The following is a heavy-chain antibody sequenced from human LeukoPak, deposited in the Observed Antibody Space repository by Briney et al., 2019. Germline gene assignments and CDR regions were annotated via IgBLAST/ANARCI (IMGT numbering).Heavy chain of an antibody. Sequence: PSETLSLTCTVSGGSISRYYWSWLRQPPGKGLEWIGYIYYSGSTNYNPSLKSRVTISVDTSKNQFSLKLSSVTAADTAVYYCAATMVRGVHTHFDYWGQGTLVTVSS. CDR2: IYYSGST. J-gene: IGHJ4*02. V-gene: IGHV4-59*08. D-gene: IGHD3-10*01. CDR3: AATMVRGVHTHFDY. CDR1: GGSISRYY.